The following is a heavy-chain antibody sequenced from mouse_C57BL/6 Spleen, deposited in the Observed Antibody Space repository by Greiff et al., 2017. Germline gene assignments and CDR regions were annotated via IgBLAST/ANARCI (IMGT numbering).Heavy chain of an antibody. V-gene: IGHV3-6*01. Sequence: DVKLQESGPGLVKPSQSLSLTCSVTGYSITSGYYWNWLRQFPGNKLEWMGYISYAGSNNYNPSPKNRISITRYTYKNQFYLKLNSVTTEDTATYYCARNYYYDGEVDYWGQGTSVTVSA. D-gene: IGHD2-4*01. CDR3: ARNYYYDGEVDY. J-gene: IGHJ4*01. CDR2: ISYAGSN. CDR1: GYSITSGYY.